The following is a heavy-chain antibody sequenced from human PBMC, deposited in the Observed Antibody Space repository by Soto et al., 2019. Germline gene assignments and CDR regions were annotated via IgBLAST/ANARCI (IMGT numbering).Heavy chain of an antibody. D-gene: IGHD6-6*01. V-gene: IGHV6-1*01. CDR1: GDSVSANNAA. CDR2: TYYRSKWNY. J-gene: IGHJ6*02. Sequence: QTLSLTCAISGDSVSANNAAWNWIRQSPSRGLEWLGRTYYRSKWNYDYAESVKSRLTITPDTSNNQFSLQLNSVTPEDAAVYYCVRQPLANLALYGMDVWGQGTTVTVSS. CDR3: VRQPLANLALYGMDV.